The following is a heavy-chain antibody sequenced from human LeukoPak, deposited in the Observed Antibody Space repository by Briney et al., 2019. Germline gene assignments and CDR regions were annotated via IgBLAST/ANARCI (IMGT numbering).Heavy chain of an antibody. D-gene: IGHD6-13*01. CDR1: GFTFSSYA. V-gene: IGHV3-23*01. CDR3: AKGSSSGSTGWFDP. Sequence: PGGSLRLSCAASGFTFSSYAMSWVRQAPGKGLEWVSAISGSGGSTYYADSVKGRFTISRDNSKNTLYLQTNSLRAEDTAVYYCAKGSSSGSTGWFDPWGQGTLVTVSS. CDR2: ISGSGGST. J-gene: IGHJ5*02.